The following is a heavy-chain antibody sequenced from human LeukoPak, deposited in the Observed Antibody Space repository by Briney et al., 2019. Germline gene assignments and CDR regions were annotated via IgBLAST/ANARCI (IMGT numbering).Heavy chain of an antibody. V-gene: IGHV4-34*01. Sequence: PSETLSLTCDVYGGSLSGYYWSWIRQSPEKGLQWIEEIGHSGTTNFNPSLKSRVSMSVDTSKNQFSLKLTSATAADTAVYFCAREGRMSMGIEYWGQGTLVTVSS. CDR2: IGHSGTT. J-gene: IGHJ4*02. D-gene: IGHD4/OR15-4a*01. CDR3: AREGRMSMGIEY. CDR1: GGSLSGYY.